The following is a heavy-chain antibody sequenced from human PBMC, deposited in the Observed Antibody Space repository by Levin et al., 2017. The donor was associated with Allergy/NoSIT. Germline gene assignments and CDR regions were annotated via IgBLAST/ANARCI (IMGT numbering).Heavy chain of an antibody. CDR1: GFTFSSYA. CDR3: ARGDYGDYLYFDY. V-gene: IGHV3-30*04. CDR2: ISYDGSNK. Sequence: GGSLRLSCAASGFTFSSYAMHWVRQAPGKGLEWVAVISYDGSNKYYADSVKGRFTISRDNSKNTLYLQMNSLRAEDTAVYYCARGDYGDYLYFDYWGQGTLVTVSS. J-gene: IGHJ4*02. D-gene: IGHD4-17*01.